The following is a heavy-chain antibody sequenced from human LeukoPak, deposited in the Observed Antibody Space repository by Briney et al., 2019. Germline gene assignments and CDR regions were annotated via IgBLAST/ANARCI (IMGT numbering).Heavy chain of an antibody. D-gene: IGHD5-18*01. V-gene: IGHV3-33*01. CDR2: IWYDGSNK. J-gene: IGHJ6*02. CDR1: GXTFSSYG. CDR3: ARDRDTAKSALYYYYYGMDV. Sequence: PGGSLRLSCAASGXTFSSYGMHWVRQAPGKGLEWVAVIWYDGSNKYYADSVKGRFTISRDNSKNTLYLQMNSLRAEDTAVYYRARDRDTAKSALYYYYYGMDVWGQGTTVTVSS.